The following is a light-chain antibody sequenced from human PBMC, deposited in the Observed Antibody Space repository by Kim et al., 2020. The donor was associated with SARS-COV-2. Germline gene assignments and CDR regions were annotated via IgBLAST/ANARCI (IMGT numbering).Light chain of an antibody. V-gene: IGKV1-5*03. J-gene: IGKJ2*01. CDR3: QQYNSYSRPMYT. CDR2: KAS. CDR1: QSISSW. Sequence: DIQMTQSPSTLSASVGDRVTITCRASQSISSWLAWYQQKPGKAPKLLIYKASSLESGVPSRFSGSGPGTEFTLTISSLQPDDFATYYCQQYNSYSRPMYTFGQGTKLEIK.